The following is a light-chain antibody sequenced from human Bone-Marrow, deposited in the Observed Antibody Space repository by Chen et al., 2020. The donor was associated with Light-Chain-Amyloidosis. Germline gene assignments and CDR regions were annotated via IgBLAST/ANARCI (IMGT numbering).Light chain of an antibody. V-gene: IGKV3-20*01. J-gene: IGKJ1*01. CDR3: QQYCCSPRT. CDR2: DAS. CDR1: QSVSNNY. Sequence: EIVLTQSPGTLSLSPGERATLSCRASQSVSNNYFAWFQQKPGQAPRLLIYDASTRATGNPDRFSGSGSGTDFTLTISRLEPEDFAVYYCQQYCCSPRTFGQGTKVEIK.